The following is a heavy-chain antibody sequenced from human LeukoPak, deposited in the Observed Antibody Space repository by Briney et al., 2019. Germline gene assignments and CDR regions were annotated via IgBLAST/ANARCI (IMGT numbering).Heavy chain of an antibody. CDR2: VIPIFGTA. CDR1: GGAFSSYA. D-gene: IGHD5-12*01. Sequence: GASVKVSCKASGGAFSSYAISWVRQAPGQGLEWMGGVIPIFGTANYAQKFQGRVTITADESTSTAYMELSSLRSEDTAVYYCARGGYVGAFDYWGQGTLVTVSS. CDR3: ARGGYVGAFDY. J-gene: IGHJ4*02. V-gene: IGHV1-69*13.